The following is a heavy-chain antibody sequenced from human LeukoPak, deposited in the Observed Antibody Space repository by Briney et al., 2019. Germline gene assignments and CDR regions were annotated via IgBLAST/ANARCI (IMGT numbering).Heavy chain of an antibody. J-gene: IGHJ4*02. CDR1: GFTFSTYV. V-gene: IGHV3-48*02. CDR2: ISSSSTTI. CDR3: ARDRSGGYVSYFDS. Sequence: GGSLRLSCAASGFTFSTYVMNWVRQAPGKGLEWVSYISSSSTTIYYADSVKGRFTISRDNAKSSLFLQMNSLRDEDTAVYFCARDRSGGYVSYFDSWGQGTLVTVSS. D-gene: IGHD3-22*01.